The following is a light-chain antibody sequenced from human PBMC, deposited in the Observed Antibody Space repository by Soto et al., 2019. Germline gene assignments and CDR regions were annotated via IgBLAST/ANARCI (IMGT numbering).Light chain of an antibody. CDR3: QQYGSSGT. CDR1: QSVSSSY. J-gene: IGKJ1*01. V-gene: IGKV3-20*01. Sequence: EIVLTQCPRTLSLSPGERSTLSCGASQSVSSSYLAWYQQKPGQAPRLLIYGASNRATGIPARFSGSGSGTDFTLTIIRLEPEDFAVYYCQQYGSSGTFGQGAKVDIK. CDR2: GAS.